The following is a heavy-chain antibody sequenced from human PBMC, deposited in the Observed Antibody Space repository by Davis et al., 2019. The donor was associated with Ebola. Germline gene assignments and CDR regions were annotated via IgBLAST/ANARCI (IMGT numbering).Heavy chain of an antibody. CDR1: GYTFTGYY. CDR2: INPNSGGT. CDR3: ARVVKVAVTPVAGPAWFDP. J-gene: IGHJ5*02. Sequence: ASVKVSCKASGYTFTGYYMHWVRQAPGQGLEWMGWINPNSGGTNYAQKFQGRVTMTRDTSISTAYMELSRLRSDDTAVYYCARVVKVAVTPVAGPAWFDPWGQGTLVTVSS. V-gene: IGHV1-2*02. D-gene: IGHD6-19*01.